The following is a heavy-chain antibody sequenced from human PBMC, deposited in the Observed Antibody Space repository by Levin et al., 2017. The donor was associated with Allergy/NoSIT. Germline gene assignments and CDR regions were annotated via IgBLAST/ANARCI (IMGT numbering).Heavy chain of an antibody. Sequence: VASVKVSCKVSGYTLTELSMHWVRQAPGKGLEWMGGFDPEDGETIYAQKFQGRVTMTEDTSTDTAYMELSSLRSEDTAVYYCATGTTVVTPFDYWGQGTLVTVSS. CDR2: FDPEDGET. CDR1: GYTLTELS. V-gene: IGHV1-24*01. CDR3: ATGTTVVTPFDY. J-gene: IGHJ4*02. D-gene: IGHD4-23*01.